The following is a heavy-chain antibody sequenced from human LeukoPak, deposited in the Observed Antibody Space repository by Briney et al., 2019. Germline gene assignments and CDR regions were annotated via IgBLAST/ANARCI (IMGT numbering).Heavy chain of an antibody. Sequence: SETLSLTCTVSGGSISSHYWSWIRQPPGKGLEWIGYIYYSGRTNYNPSLKSRVTISVDTSKNQFSLKLSSVTAADTAVYYCARVGGDGYAASDYWGQGTLVTVSS. J-gene: IGHJ4*02. CDR3: ARVGGDGYAASDY. V-gene: IGHV4-59*11. D-gene: IGHD5-24*01. CDR1: GGSISSHY. CDR2: IYYSGRT.